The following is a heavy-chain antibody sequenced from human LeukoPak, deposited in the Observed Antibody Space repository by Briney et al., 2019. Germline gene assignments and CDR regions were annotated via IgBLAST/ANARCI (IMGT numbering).Heavy chain of an antibody. D-gene: IGHD2-15*01. CDR1: GFTFSSYA. Sequence: GGSLRLSCAASGFTFSSYAMHWVRQAPGKGLEWVAVISYDGSNKYYADSVKGRFTISRDNSKNTLYLQMNSLRAEDTAVYYCARGYCSGGSCYGPGYWGQGTLVTVSS. CDR3: ARGYCSGGSCYGPGY. J-gene: IGHJ4*02. CDR2: ISYDGSNK. V-gene: IGHV3-30-3*01.